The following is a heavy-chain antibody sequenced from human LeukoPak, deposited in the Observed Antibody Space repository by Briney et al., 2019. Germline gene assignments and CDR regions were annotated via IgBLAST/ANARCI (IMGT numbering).Heavy chain of an antibody. CDR2: IGGSGGST. J-gene: IGHJ4*02. V-gene: IGHV3-23*01. CDR1: EFTFSSYT. D-gene: IGHD1-26*01. CDR3: AKDRIVGATGRLLDY. Sequence: GGSLRLSCAASEFTFSSYTMSWVRQAPGKGLQWVSAIGGSGGSTSYADSVKGRFTISRDNSKNTLYLQMNSLRAEDTAVYYCAKDRIVGATGRLLDYWGQGTLVTVSS.